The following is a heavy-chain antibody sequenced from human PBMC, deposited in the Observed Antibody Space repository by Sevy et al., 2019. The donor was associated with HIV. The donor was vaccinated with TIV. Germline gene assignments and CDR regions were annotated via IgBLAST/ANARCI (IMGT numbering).Heavy chain of an antibody. CDR3: AKRSSPVLIIYYFDY. J-gene: IGHJ4*02. V-gene: IGHV3-23*01. CDR1: GFTFSSYA. D-gene: IGHD3-16*01. CDR2: ISGSGGST. Sequence: GGSLRLSCAASGFTFSSYAMSWVRQAPGKGLEWVSAISGSGGSTYYADSVKGRLTISRDNSKNTLYLQMNSMRAEDTAVYYCAKRSSPVLIIYYFDYWGQGTLVTVSS.